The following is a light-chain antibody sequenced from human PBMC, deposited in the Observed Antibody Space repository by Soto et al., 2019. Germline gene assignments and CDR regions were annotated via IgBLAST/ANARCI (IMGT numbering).Light chain of an antibody. CDR2: EGS. CDR3: SSYAGSDNFV. CDR1: SNDLGSYNL. J-gene: IGLJ1*01. V-gene: IGLV2-23*01. Sequence: QSALTQPASVSGSPGQSITISCTGTSNDLGSYNLVSWYQQHPGKAPKLMIYEGSKRPSGVSNRFSGSKSGNTASLTISGLQAEDEAAYYCSSYAGSDNFVFGTGTKLTVL.